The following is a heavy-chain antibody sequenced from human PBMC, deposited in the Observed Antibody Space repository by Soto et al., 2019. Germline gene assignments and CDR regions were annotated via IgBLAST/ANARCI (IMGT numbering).Heavy chain of an antibody. Sequence: GGSLRLSCAASGFTFSDHYMDWVRQAPGKGLEWVGRTRNKANSYTTEYAASVKGRFTISRDDSKNSLYLQMNSLKTEDTAVYYCVRDSPVIVVVPAAMEDWFDPWGQGTLVTVSS. CDR3: VRDSPVIVVVPAAMEDWFDP. CDR2: TRNKANSYTT. CDR1: GFTFSDHY. D-gene: IGHD2-2*01. J-gene: IGHJ5*02. V-gene: IGHV3-72*01.